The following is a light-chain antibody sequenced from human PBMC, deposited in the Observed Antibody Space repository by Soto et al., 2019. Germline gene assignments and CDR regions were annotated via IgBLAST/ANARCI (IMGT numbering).Light chain of an antibody. CDR3: QQDNNWLPWT. CDR1: QSLTSSY. Sequence: EIGSSLSPGTLPLSPGQRAAISCMAIQSLTSSYLAWYQQKPGQAPRLLIYGASSRATGIPDRFTGSGSGTDFTLTISRLEPEDFAVYYCQQDNNWLPWTFGQGTKV. CDR2: GAS. J-gene: IGKJ1*01. V-gene: IGKV3-20*01.